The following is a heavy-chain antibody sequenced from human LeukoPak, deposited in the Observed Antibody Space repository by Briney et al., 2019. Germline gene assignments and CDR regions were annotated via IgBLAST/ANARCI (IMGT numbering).Heavy chain of an antibody. CDR3: ARATAMVSGIFDY. CDR1: GGTFSSYA. D-gene: IGHD5-18*01. Sequence: ASVKVSCKASGGTFSSYAISCVRQAPGQGLEWMGGIIPIFGTANYAQKFQGRVTITTDESTSTAYMELSSLRSEDTAVYYCARATAMVSGIFDYWGQGTLVTVSS. J-gene: IGHJ4*02. V-gene: IGHV1-69*05. CDR2: IIPIFGTA.